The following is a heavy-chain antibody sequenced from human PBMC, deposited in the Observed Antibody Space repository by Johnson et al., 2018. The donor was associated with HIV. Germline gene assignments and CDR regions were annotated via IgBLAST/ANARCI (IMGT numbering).Heavy chain of an antibody. Sequence: QVQPVESGGGVVQPATSLTLSSAPSAFAFSSYAMHWVRQAPGKGLEWVAVISYQGSEKISADSVKGRFTVSRDNSKNTLYLQMSSLRPDDTAMYYCARVTAYNSFDIWGQGTMVTVSS. CDR1: AFAFSSYA. D-gene: IGHD2-21*02. J-gene: IGHJ3*02. V-gene: IGHV3-30-3*01. CDR2: ISYQGSEK. CDR3: ARVTAYNSFDI.